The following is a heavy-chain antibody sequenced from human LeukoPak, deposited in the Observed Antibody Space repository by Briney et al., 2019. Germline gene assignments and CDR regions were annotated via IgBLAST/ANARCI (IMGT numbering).Heavy chain of an antibody. CDR2: ISYDGSNK. V-gene: IGHV3-30*18. Sequence: PGRSLRLSCAASGFTFSSYGMHWVRQAPGKGLEWVAVISYDGSNKYYADSVKGRFTISRDNSKNTLYLQMNSLRAEDTAVYYCAKRPDPYGSGHESVYFDYWGQGTLVTVSS. D-gene: IGHD3-10*01. CDR3: AKRPDPYGSGHESVYFDY. CDR1: GFTFSSYG. J-gene: IGHJ4*02.